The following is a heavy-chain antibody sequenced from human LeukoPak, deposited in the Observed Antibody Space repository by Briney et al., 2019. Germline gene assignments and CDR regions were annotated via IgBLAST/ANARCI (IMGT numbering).Heavy chain of an antibody. V-gene: IGHV4-61*02. D-gene: IGHD3-10*01. J-gene: IGHJ4*02. CDR2: IYTSGST. CDR3: ARVVGGPVDY. Sequence: PSETPSLTCTVSGGSISSGSYYWSWIRQPAGKGLEWIGRIYTSGSTNYNPSLKSRVTISVDTSKNQFSLNLNSVTAADTAVYYCARVVGGPVDYWGQGTLVTVSS. CDR1: GGSISSGSYY.